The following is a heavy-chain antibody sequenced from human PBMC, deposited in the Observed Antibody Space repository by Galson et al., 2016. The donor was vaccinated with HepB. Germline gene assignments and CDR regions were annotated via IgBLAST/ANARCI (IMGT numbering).Heavy chain of an antibody. Sequence: SLRLSCAASGFTFDEYAMHWVRQGPGKGLEWVSGISWKSGSIGYADSVKGRFTISRDNAKNSLYLQMNSLRAEDTALYYCAKGLRFIYHYGMDVWGQGTTVTVSS. J-gene: IGHJ6*02. CDR1: GFTFDEYA. CDR3: AKGLRFIYHYGMDV. CDR2: ISWKSGSI. V-gene: IGHV3-9*01.